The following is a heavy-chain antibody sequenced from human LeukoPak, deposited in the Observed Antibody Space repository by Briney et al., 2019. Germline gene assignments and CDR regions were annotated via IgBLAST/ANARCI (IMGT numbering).Heavy chain of an antibody. CDR1: GGSISSYY. V-gene: IGHV4-59*01. CDR2: IYYSGST. J-gene: IGHJ6*02. CDR3: ARDPLRYCSSTSCYAHYYYGMDV. Sequence: SETLSLTCTVSGGSISSYYWSWIRQPPGKGLEWIGYIYYSGSTNYNPSLKSRVTISVDTSKSQISLKLSSVTAADTAVYYCARDPLRYCSSTSCYAHYYYGMDVWGQGTTVTVSS. D-gene: IGHD2-2*01.